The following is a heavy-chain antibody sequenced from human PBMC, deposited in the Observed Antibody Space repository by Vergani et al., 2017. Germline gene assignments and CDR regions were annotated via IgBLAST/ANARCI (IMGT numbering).Heavy chain of an antibody. CDR1: GFTFDDYT. CDR3: ARDHIVGATVPYYFDY. J-gene: IGHJ4*02. Sequence: EVQLVESGGVVVQPGGSLRLSCAASGFTFDDYTMHWVRQAPGKGLEWVSLISWDGGSTYYADSVKGRFTISRDNSKNSLYLQMNSLRTEDTALYYCARDHIVGATVPYYFDYWGQGTLVTVSS. D-gene: IGHD1-26*01. V-gene: IGHV3-43*01. CDR2: ISWDGGST.